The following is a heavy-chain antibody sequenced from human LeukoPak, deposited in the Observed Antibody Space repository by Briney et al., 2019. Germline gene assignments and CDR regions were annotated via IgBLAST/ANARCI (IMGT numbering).Heavy chain of an antibody. CDR2: ISSSGSTI. J-gene: IGHJ6*02. CDR1: GFTFSSYE. D-gene: IGHD3-10*01. Sequence: GGSLRLSCAASGFTFSSYEMNWVRQAPGKGLEWVSYISSSGSTIYYADSVKGRFTISRDNAKNSLYLQMNSLRAEDTAVYYCAREQYGSGSYSYYGMDVWGQGTTVTVSS. V-gene: IGHV3-48*03. CDR3: AREQYGSGSYSYYGMDV.